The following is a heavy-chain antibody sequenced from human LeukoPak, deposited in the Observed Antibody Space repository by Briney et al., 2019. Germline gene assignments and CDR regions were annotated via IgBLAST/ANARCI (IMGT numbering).Heavy chain of an antibody. CDR3: AKEYYDILTGYYHYYGMDV. CDR2: ISYDGSNK. V-gene: IGHV3-30*18. D-gene: IGHD3-9*01. Sequence: PGGSLRLSCAASGFTFSSYGMHWVRQAPGKGPEWVAVISYDGSNKYYADSVKGRFTISRDNSKNTLYLQMNSLRAEDTAVYYCAKEYYDILTGYYHYYGMDVWGKGTTVTVSS. CDR1: GFTFSSYG. J-gene: IGHJ6*04.